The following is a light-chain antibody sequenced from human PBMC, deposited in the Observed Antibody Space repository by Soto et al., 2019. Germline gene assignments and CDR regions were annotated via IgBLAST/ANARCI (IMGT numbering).Light chain of an antibody. CDR1: QSISRN. Sequence: EIVMTQSPATLSVSPGERATLSCRASQSISRNLAWFQQKPGQAPSLLIFGASTRAAGIPARSSGSGSGTEFSLTISGLEPEDFAVYYCQQYGSLITFGQGTRLEIK. J-gene: IGKJ5*01. V-gene: IGKV3-15*01. CDR3: QQYGSLIT. CDR2: GAS.